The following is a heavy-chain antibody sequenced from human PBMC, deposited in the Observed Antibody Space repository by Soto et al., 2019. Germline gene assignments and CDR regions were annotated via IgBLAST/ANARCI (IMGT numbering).Heavy chain of an antibody. Sequence: QVQLVQSGAEVKKPGASVKVSCKASGYTFTGYYMHWVRQAPGQGLEWMGWINPNSGGTNYAQKFQGRVTMTRDTSISTAYMELSRLRSDDTAVYYCVRDHYYDSSGYYYYYYGMDVWGQGTTVTVSS. CDR3: VRDHYYDSSGYYYYYYGMDV. D-gene: IGHD3-22*01. J-gene: IGHJ6*02. CDR2: INPNSGGT. V-gene: IGHV1-2*02. CDR1: GYTFTGYY.